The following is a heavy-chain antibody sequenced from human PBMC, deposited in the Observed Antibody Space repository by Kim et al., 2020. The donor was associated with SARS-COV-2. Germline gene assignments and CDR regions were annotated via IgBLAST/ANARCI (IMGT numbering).Heavy chain of an antibody. V-gene: IGHV1-46*01. D-gene: IGHD3-22*01. Sequence: QKFQGRVTMTRDTSTSTVYMELSSLRSEDTAVYYCARALYDSSGYYFDYWGQGTLVTVSS. J-gene: IGHJ4*02. CDR3: ARALYDSSGYYFDY.